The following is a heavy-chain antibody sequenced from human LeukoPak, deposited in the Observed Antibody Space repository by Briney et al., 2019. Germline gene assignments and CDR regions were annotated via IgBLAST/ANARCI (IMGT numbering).Heavy chain of an antibody. Sequence: SETLSLTCTVSGGSISSGDYYWSWIRQPPGKGLEWIGYIYYSGSTYYNPSLKSRVTISVDTSKNQFSLKLSSVTAADTAVYYCARDSERTMVRGVISWGQGTLVTVPS. J-gene: IGHJ5*02. CDR3: ARDSERTMVRGVIS. CDR1: GGSISSGDYY. D-gene: IGHD3-10*01. V-gene: IGHV4-30-4*01. CDR2: IYYSGST.